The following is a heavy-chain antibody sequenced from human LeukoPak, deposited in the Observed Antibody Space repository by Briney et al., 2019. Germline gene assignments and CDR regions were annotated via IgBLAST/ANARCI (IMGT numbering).Heavy chain of an antibody. D-gene: IGHD6-19*01. CDR2: INAGNGNT. CDR1: GYTFTGYY. J-gene: IGHJ4*02. Sequence: VASVKVSCKPSGYTFTGYYMHWVRQAPGQRLEWMGWINAGNGNTKYSQEFQGRVTITRDTSASTAYMELSSLRSEDMAVYYCARESSSGWYEYYFDYWGQGTLVTVSS. CDR3: ARESSSGWYEYYFDY. V-gene: IGHV1-3*03.